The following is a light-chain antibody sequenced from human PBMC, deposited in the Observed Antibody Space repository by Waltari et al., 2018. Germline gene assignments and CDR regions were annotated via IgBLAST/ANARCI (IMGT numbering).Light chain of an antibody. J-gene: IGKJ4*01. CDR2: KAS. Sequence: DIQMTQSPSTLSASVGDRVTITCRASPSISRWLAWFQQKPGKAPKLLIYKASSLEGGVPSRFSGSGSGTEFTLTISSLQPDDFATYYCQQYISYSGSTFGGGTKVEIK. CDR1: PSISRW. CDR3: QQYISYSGST. V-gene: IGKV1-5*03.